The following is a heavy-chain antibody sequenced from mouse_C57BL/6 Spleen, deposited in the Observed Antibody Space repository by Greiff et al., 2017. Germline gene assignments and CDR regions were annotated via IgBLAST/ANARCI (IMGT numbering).Heavy chain of an antibody. J-gene: IGHJ1*03. Sequence: VKLMESGPGLVAPSQSLSITCTVSGFSLTSYGVSWVRQPPGKGLEWLGVIWGDGSTDYHSALISRLSISKDNSKSQVFLKLNSLQTDDTATYYCAKSGDYYDLGYWYFDVWGTGTTVTVSS. CDR2: IWGDGST. CDR3: AKSGDYYDLGYWYFDV. V-gene: IGHV2-3*01. D-gene: IGHD2-4*01. CDR1: GFSLTSYG.